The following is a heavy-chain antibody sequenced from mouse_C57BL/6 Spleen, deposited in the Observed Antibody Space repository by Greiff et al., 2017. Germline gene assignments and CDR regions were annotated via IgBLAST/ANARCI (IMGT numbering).Heavy chain of an antibody. J-gene: IGHJ4*01. Sequence: EVKLVESGPGLVKPSQSLSLTCSVTGYSITSGYYWNWIRQFPGNKLEWMGYISYDGSNNYNPSLKNRISITRDTSKNQFFLKLNSVTTEDTATYYCARDRSDYDGGDYAMDYWGQGTSVTVSS. CDR3: ARDRSDYDGGDYAMDY. CDR2: ISYDGSN. V-gene: IGHV3-6*01. CDR1: GYSITSGYY. D-gene: IGHD2-4*01.